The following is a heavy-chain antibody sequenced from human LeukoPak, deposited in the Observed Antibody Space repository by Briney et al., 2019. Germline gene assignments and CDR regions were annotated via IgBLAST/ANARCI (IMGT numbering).Heavy chain of an antibody. D-gene: IGHD3-22*01. V-gene: IGHV3-48*01. J-gene: IGHJ4*02. Sequence: GGSLRLSCAASGFTFSSYSMNWVRQAPGKGLEWVSYISSSSSTIYYADSVKGRFTISRDNAKNSLYLQMNSLRAEDTAVYYCARDAPRIYYDSSGYYDPFDYWGQGTLVTVSS. CDR3: ARDAPRIYYDSSGYYDPFDY. CDR1: GFTFSSYS. CDR2: ISSSSSTI.